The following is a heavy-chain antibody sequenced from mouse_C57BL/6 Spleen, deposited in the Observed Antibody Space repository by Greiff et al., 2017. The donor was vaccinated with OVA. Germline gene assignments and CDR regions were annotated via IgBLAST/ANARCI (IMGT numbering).Heavy chain of an antibody. V-gene: IGHV1-42*01. D-gene: IGHD1-1*02. J-gene: IGHJ2*01. Sequence: VQLQQSGPELVKPGASVKISCTASGYSFTGYYMNWVKQSPEKSLEWIGEINPSTGGTTYNQKFKAKATLTVDKSSSTAYMQLKSLTSEDSAVYYCARSPYGPFDYWGQGTTLTVSS. CDR1: GYSFTGYY. CDR3: ARSPYGPFDY. CDR2: INPSTGGT.